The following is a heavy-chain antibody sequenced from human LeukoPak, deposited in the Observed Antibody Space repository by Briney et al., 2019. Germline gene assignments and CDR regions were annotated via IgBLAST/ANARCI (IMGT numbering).Heavy chain of an antibody. V-gene: IGHV1-3*01. Sequence: ASEKVSCKASGYTFTSYVIHWVRQAPGQRLEWMGWISAGNGNTKYSQNFQGRVTFISNTSATTAFMELSSLRSEDAAVYYCARDSGSGSNDYWGQGTLVTVSS. D-gene: IGHD1-26*01. J-gene: IGHJ4*02. CDR2: ISAGNGNT. CDR3: ARDSGSGSNDY. CDR1: GYTFTSYV.